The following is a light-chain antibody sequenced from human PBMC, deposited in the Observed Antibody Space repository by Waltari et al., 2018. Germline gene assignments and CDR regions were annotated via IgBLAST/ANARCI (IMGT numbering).Light chain of an antibody. V-gene: IGKV1-33*01. Sequence: DIQMTQSPASLSASVTDRVTITCQASQAVKNFLNWYRQKPGIAPELLSSGVSNLETGVPLRFSGSGSGTHFTLTISSLQPDDFGTYFCLQYNNLPYTFGQGTKVEIK. CDR1: QAVKNF. J-gene: IGKJ2*01. CDR2: GVS. CDR3: LQYNNLPYT.